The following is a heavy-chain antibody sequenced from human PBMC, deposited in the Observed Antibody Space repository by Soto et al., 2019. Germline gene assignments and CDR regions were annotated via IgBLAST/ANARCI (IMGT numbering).Heavy chain of an antibody. CDR3: ARGWKEMGMPDY. J-gene: IGHJ4*02. V-gene: IGHV1-18*04. CDR1: GYTFTSYG. Sequence: QVQLVQSGAEVKKPGASVKVSCKASGYTFTSYGISWVRQAPGQGLEWMGWISAYNGNTNYAQKLQGRVTMTTDTTTSTDYMELRRLRSDDRDVYYCARGWKEMGMPDYWGQGTLIAVSS. D-gene: IGHD2-2*01. CDR2: ISAYNGNT.